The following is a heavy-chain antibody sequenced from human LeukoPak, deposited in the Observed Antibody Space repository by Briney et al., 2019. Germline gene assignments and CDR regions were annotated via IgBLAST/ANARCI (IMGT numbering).Heavy chain of an antibody. D-gene: IGHD3-10*01. CDR2: IYHSGST. CDR1: GGSISSGGYS. V-gene: IGHV4-30-2*05. CDR3: AREVLWFGELMPGFFDY. J-gene: IGHJ4*02. Sequence: SQTLSLTCAVSGGSISSGGYSWSWIRQPPGKGLEWIGYIYHSGSTYYNPSLKSRVTISVDTSKNQFSLKLSSVTAADTAVYYCAREVLWFGELMPGFFDYWGQGTLVTVSS.